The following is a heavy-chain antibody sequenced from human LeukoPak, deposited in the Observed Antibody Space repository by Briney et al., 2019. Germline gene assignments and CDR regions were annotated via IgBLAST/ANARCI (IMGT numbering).Heavy chain of an antibody. V-gene: IGHV3-23*01. Sequence: GGSLRLSCAASGFTFSSYAMSWVRQAPGKGLEWVSAISGGGGSTYYADSVKGRFTISRDNSKNTLYLQMNSLRAEDTAVYYCAKVVYYGSGGKGPFDYWGQGALVTVSS. D-gene: IGHD3-10*01. CDR1: GFTFSSYA. J-gene: IGHJ4*02. CDR2: ISGGGGST. CDR3: AKVVYYGSGGKGPFDY.